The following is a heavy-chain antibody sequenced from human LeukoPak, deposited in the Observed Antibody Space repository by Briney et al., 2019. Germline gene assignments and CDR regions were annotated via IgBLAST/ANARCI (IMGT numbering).Heavy chain of an antibody. CDR1: GGSISSHY. CDR3: ARAHRGNWFDP. Sequence: SETLSLTCTVSGGSISSHYWSWIRQPPGKGLEWIGYIYYSGSTNYNPSLKSRVTISVDTSKNQFSLKLSSVTAADTAVYYCARAHRGNWFDPWGQGTMVTVSS. J-gene: IGHJ5*01. D-gene: IGHD1-14*01. CDR2: IYYSGST. V-gene: IGHV4-59*11.